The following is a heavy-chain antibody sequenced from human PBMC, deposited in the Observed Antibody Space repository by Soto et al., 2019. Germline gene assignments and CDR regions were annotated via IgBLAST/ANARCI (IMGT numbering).Heavy chain of an antibody. CDR1: GFTFSSYA. Sequence: GGSLRLSCAASGFTFSSYAMHWVRQAPGKGLEWVAVISYDGSNKYYADSVKGRFTISRDNSKNTLYLQMNSLRAEDTAVYYCARDGAFTYYYDSSGYRFDYWGQGTLVTVSS. CDR3: ARDGAFTYYYDSSGYRFDY. V-gene: IGHV3-30-3*01. CDR2: ISYDGSNK. D-gene: IGHD3-22*01. J-gene: IGHJ4*02.